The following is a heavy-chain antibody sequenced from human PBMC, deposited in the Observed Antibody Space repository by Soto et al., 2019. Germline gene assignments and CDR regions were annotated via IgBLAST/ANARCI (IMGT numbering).Heavy chain of an antibody. CDR1: GGTFSSYA. J-gene: IGHJ4*02. CDR2: IIPIFGTA. Sequence: SVKVSCKASGGTFSSYAISWVRQAPGQGLEWMGGIIPIFGTANYAQKFQGRVTITADKSTSTAYMELSSLRSEDTAVYYCARDSNRGLRYYDSSGYYYWGQGTLVTVSS. D-gene: IGHD3-22*01. CDR3: ARDSNRGLRYYDSSGYYY. V-gene: IGHV1-69*06.